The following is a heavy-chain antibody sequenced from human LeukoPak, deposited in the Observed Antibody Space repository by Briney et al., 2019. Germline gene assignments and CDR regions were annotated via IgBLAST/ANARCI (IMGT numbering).Heavy chain of an antibody. Sequence: PGGSLRLSCAASGFTFSSYGMHWVRQAPGKGLEWVSGISWNSGSIGYADSVKGRFTISRDNAKNSLYLQMNSLRAEDTALYYCAKDIGQYYDFWSGYYIPTYYYYVYGMDVWGQGTTVTVSS. V-gene: IGHV3-9*01. D-gene: IGHD3-3*01. CDR3: AKDIGQYYDFWSGYYIPTYYYYVYGMDV. J-gene: IGHJ6*02. CDR2: ISWNSGSI. CDR1: GFTFSSYG.